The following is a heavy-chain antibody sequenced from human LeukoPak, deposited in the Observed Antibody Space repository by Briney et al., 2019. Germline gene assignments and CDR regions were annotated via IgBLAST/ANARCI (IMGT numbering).Heavy chain of an antibody. CDR3: ARDREQQLVANWFDP. D-gene: IGHD6-13*01. CDR2: ISSNGDST. J-gene: IGHJ5*02. CDR1: GFTFSSYA. V-gene: IGHV3-64*04. Sequence: GGSLRLSCSASGFTFSSYAKLWVRQAPGRGLEYVSAISSNGDSTYYADSVKGRFTISRDNSKNTLYLQMNSLRAEDTAVYYCARDREQQLVANWFDPWGQGTLVTVSP.